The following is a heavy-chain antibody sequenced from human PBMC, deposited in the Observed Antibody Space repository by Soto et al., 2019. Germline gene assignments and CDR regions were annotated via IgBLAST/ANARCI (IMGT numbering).Heavy chain of an antibody. J-gene: IGHJ4*02. CDR2: IDPSDSYT. D-gene: IGHD6-13*01. CDR1: GYSFTSYW. V-gene: IGHV5-10-1*01. CDR3: ASSAISSSWYVDY. Sequence: GESLKISCKGSGYSFTSYWISWVRQMPGKGLEWMGRIDPSDSYTNYSPSFQGHVTISADKSISTAYLQWSRLKASDTAMYYCASSAISSSWYVDYWCQATLVTASS.